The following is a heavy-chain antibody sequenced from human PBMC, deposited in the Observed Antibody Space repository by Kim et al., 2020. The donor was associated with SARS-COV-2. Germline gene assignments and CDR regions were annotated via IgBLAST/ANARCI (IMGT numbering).Heavy chain of an antibody. CDR1: GFTFSSYS. D-gene: IGHD4-17*01. Sequence: GGSLRLSCAAFGFTFSSYSMNWVRQAPGKGQEWVSSISSSSSYIYYSDSVKGRFTISRDNAKNSLYLQMNSLRAEDTAVYYCARDRVTTWTIPYYYYGMDVWGQGTTVTVSS. J-gene: IGHJ6*02. CDR2: ISSSSSYI. CDR3: ARDRVTTWTIPYYYYGMDV. V-gene: IGHV3-21*01.